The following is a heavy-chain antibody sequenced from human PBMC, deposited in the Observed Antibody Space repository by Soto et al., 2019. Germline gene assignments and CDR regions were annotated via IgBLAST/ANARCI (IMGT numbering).Heavy chain of an antibody. J-gene: IGHJ4*02. CDR3: ATAAAGNSPFNY. Sequence: GGSLRLSCAASGFSFSTYGMHWVRQAPGKGLEWVAATWYDGNDKYYADSVKGRFTISRDNSKNTLYLQMNSLGAEDTAVYYCATAAAGNSPFNYWGQGTLVTVSS. CDR2: TWYDGNDK. D-gene: IGHD2-2*01. CDR1: GFSFSTYG. V-gene: IGHV3-33*01.